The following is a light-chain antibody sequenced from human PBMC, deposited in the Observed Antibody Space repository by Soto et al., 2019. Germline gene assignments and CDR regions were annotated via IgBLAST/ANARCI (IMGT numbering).Light chain of an antibody. J-gene: IGKJ2*01. CDR2: DAS. V-gene: IGKV3-20*01. CDR3: QQYGNSVYT. Sequence: VLTQSPATLSLSPGERATLSCRASQSVSSSYLAWYQQKPGQAPRLLIYDASSRATGIPDRFRGSGSGTDFTLTINRLEPEDFAVYYCQQYGNSVYTFGQGTKLEFK. CDR1: QSVSSSY.